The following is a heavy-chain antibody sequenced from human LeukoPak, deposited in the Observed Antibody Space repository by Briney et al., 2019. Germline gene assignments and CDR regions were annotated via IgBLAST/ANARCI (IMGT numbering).Heavy chain of an antibody. J-gene: IGHJ4*02. CDR2: IYYSGST. CDR1: GGSISSGDYY. Sequence: PSETPSLTCTVSGGSISSGDYYWSWIRQPPGKGLEWIGYIYYSGSTYYNPSLKSRVTISVDTSKNQFSLKLSSVTAADTAVYYCARAKEATCFDYWGQGTLVTVSS. CDR3: ARAKEATCFDY. D-gene: IGHD5-12*01. V-gene: IGHV4-30-4*01.